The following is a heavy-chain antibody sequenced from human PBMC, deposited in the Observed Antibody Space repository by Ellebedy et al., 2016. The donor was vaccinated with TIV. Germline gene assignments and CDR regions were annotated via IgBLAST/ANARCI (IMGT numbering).Heavy chain of an antibody. CDR3: PREDTKPFDC. CDR2: IRSRTNNYAT. J-gene: IGHJ4*02. Sequence: GGSLRLSXAASGFSFSDSSIHWVRQASGKGLEWVARIRSRTNNYATAYAESVQGRFTISRDDSKNTAYLQMDSLKSDDTAVYFCPREDTKPFDCWGQGILVIVSA. D-gene: IGHD2-8*01. V-gene: IGHV3-73*01. CDR1: GFSFSDSS.